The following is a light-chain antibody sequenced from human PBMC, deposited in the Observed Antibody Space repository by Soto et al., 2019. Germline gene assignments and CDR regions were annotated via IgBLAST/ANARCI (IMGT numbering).Light chain of an antibody. CDR1: SSNIGSHT. CDR2: SNT. CDR3: AAGDDSLNGVV. V-gene: IGLV1-44*01. Sequence: QAVVTQPPSASGTPGQTIAISCSGGSSNIGSHTVNWYQQLPGTAPRLLIYSNTQRPSGVPDRFSGSKSGTSASLAISGLQSEYEGDYYCAAGDDSLNGVVFGGGTQLTVL. J-gene: IGLJ2*01.